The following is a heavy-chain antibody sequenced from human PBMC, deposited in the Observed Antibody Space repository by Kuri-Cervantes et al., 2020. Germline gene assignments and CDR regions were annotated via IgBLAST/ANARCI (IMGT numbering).Heavy chain of an antibody. V-gene: IGHV3-33*01. CDR1: GFTFRNYG. D-gene: IGHD3-10*01. J-gene: IGHJ5*02. Sequence: GESLKISCAASGFTFRNYGMQWVRQAPGKGLEWAVLIYYDGSNKYYADSVKGRFTISRDNPKNTLYLQMSSLRAEDTAVYYCARDFPYGSGSYFGSWGQGTLVTVSS. CDR3: ARDFPYGSGSYFGS. CDR2: IYYDGSNK.